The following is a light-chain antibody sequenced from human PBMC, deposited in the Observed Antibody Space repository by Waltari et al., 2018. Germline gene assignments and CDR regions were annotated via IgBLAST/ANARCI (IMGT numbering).Light chain of an antibody. CDR1: QDITNY. Sequence: DIQMTQSPSSLSASVGDRVTITCQASQDITNYLNWYKQKPGKAPKLQIYDASNLETGVPSRFSGSGSGTDFTFTISSLQPEDAATYYCQQYDNLPFTFGQGTRLEIK. CDR2: DAS. CDR3: QQYDNLPFT. J-gene: IGKJ5*01. V-gene: IGKV1-33*01.